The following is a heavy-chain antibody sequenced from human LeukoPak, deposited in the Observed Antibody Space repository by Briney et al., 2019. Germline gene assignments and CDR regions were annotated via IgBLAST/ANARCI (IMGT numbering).Heavy chain of an antibody. Sequence: PGGSLRLSCAASGFTFSSYGMHWVRQAPGKGLEWVAVIWYDGSNKYYADSVKGRFTISRDNSKNTLYLQMNSLRAEDTAVYYCAAPYAHDAFVIWGQGTMVTVSS. CDR3: AAPYAHDAFVI. D-gene: IGHD2-2*01. J-gene: IGHJ3*02. CDR2: IWYDGSNK. V-gene: IGHV3-33*01. CDR1: GFTFSSYG.